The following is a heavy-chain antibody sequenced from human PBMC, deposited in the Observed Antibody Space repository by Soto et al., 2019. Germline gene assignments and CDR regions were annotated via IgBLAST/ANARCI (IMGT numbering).Heavy chain of an antibody. D-gene: IGHD5-12*01. Sequence: EVQLVESGGGLVQPGGSLRLSCAASGFTFGNNWMSWVRQAPGKGLEWVANIKRDGSEKYYVDSVKGRFAISRENAKNTLYLQMNSLRADDTAVYYCASLESESSGYADYWGQGTLVTVSS. CDR2: IKRDGSEK. J-gene: IGHJ4*02. CDR1: GFTFGNNW. V-gene: IGHV3-7*03. CDR3: ASLESESSGYADY.